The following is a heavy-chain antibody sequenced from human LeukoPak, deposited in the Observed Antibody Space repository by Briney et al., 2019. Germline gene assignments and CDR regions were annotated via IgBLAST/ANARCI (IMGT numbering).Heavy chain of an antibody. CDR1: GYSFTSYW. V-gene: IGHV5-51*01. J-gene: IGHJ3*02. CDR2: IYPGDSDT. D-gene: IGHD6-19*01. Sequence: RVESLKISCKGSGYSFTSYWISWVRQMPGKGLEWMGIIYPGDSDTRYSPSFQGQVTISADKSISIAYLQWSSLKASDTAMYYWARPYSSGWDDAFDIWGQGTMVTVSS. CDR3: ARPYSSGWDDAFDI.